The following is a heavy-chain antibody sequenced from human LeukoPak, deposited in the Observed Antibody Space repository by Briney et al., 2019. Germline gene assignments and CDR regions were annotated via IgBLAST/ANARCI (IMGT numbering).Heavy chain of an antibody. Sequence: GGSLRLSCAASGFTFSSYSMNWVRQAPGKGLEWVSSISSSSSYIYYADSVKGRFTISRDNAKNSLYLQMNSLRAEDTAVYYCVREETRDWYFQVWGRGSLVTVSS. CDR2: ISSSSSYI. V-gene: IGHV3-21*01. J-gene: IGHJ2*01. D-gene: IGHD1-7*01. CDR1: GFTFSSYS. CDR3: VREETRDWYFQV.